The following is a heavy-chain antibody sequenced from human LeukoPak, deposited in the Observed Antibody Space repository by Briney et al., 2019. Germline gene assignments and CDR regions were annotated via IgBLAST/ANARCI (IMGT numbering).Heavy chain of an antibody. CDR2: IIPILGIA. D-gene: IGHD4-17*01. CDR1: GGTFSSYT. Sequence: GASVKVSCKASGGTFSSYTISWVRQAPGQGLEWMGRIIPILGIANYARKFQGRVTITADKSTSTAYMELSSLRSEDTAVYYCARVMGGYGDYDYYYGMDVWGQGTTVTVSS. J-gene: IGHJ6*02. V-gene: IGHV1-69*02. CDR3: ARVMGGYGDYDYYYGMDV.